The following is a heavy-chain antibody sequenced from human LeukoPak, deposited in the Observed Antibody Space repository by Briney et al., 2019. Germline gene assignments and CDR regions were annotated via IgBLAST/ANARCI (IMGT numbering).Heavy chain of an antibody. Sequence: GGSLRLSCAASGFTFSSYSMNWDRQAPGKGLEWVSSISSSSSYIYYADSVKGRFTISRDNAKNSLYLQMNSLRAEDTAVYYCARGQESSGYVEEDEFDYWGQGTLVTVSS. CDR1: GFTFSSYS. CDR2: ISSSSSYI. V-gene: IGHV3-21*01. CDR3: ARGQESSGYVEEDEFDY. D-gene: IGHD3-22*01. J-gene: IGHJ4*02.